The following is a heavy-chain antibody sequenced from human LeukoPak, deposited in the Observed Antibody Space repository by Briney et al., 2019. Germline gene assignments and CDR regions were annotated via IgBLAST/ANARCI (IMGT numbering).Heavy chain of an antibody. J-gene: IGHJ4*02. CDR3: AREEGNRYFDWLLTTLDY. CDR1: GFTFSAHG. V-gene: IGHV3-23*01. Sequence: GGSLRLSCAASGFTFSAHGMNWVRQSPGRGLEWVSGIGGSGGFITYYADSVKGRFTISRDNAKNSLYLQMTSLRAEDTAVYYCAREEGNRYFDWLLTTLDYWGQGTLVTVSS. D-gene: IGHD3-9*01. CDR2: IGGSGGFIT.